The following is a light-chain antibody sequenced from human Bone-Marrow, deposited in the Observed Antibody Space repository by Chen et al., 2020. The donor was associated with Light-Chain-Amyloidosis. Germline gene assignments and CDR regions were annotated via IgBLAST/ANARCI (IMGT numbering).Light chain of an antibody. CDR1: NIGSKN. V-gene: IGLV3-21*02. Sequence: SYVLTQPPSVSVAPGQTARITCVGNNIGSKNVNWYQQRPGQAPVLVVYDDNDRPSGIPARIAGFNGGNTATLVSGRVGAGDEADYCCQVWEGSSYVYVFGTGTKVTVL. CDR2: DDN. J-gene: IGLJ1*01. CDR3: QVWEGSSYVYV.